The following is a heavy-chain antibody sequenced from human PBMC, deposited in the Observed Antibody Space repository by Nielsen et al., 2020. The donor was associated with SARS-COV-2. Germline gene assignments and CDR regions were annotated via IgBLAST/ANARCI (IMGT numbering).Heavy chain of an antibody. CDR3: VRGLQVPNGLAHR. J-gene: IGHJ4*02. CDR2: INSDGSST. Sequence: GSLRLSCAASAFTFSTYWMHWVRQAPGKGLVWVSRINSDGSSTSYADSVKGRFTISRDNAKNTLYLQMNSLRAEDTAVYYCVRGLQVPNGLAHRWGQGTLVTVSS. D-gene: IGHD3-16*01. CDR1: AFTFSTYW. V-gene: IGHV3-74*01.